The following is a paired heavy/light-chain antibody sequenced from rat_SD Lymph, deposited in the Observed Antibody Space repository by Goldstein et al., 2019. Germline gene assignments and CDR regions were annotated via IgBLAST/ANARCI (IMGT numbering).Heavy chain of an antibody. V-gene: IGHV5-29*01. Sequence: EVQLVESGGGLVQPGRSMKLSCAASGFTFSNYGMAWVRQAPTKGLEWVATISYDGSSTYYRDSVKGRFTISRDNAKSTLYLQMNSLRSEDTATYYCTRDPPFYYYDGTYYYEDVMDAWGQGASVTVSS. J-gene: IGHJ4*01. CDR2: ISYDGSST. D-gene: IGHD1-12*02. CDR3: TRDPPFYYYDGTYYYEDVMDA. CDR1: GFTFSNYG.
Light chain of an antibody. Sequence: DIQMTQSPSSLPASLGDRVTITCRASQDIGNYLRWFQQKPGKSPRLMIYGATNLANGVPSRFSGSRSGSDYSLTINSLESEDMAIYYCLQHNEYPPTFGSGTKLEIK. CDR3: LQHNEYPPT. CDR2: GAT. J-gene: IGKJ5*01. CDR1: QDIGNY. V-gene: IGKV14S18*01.